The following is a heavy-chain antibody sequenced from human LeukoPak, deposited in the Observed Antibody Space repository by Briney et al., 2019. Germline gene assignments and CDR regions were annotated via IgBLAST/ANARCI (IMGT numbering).Heavy chain of an antibody. D-gene: IGHD2-15*01. CDR3: ARRTVLYPDY. J-gene: IGHJ4*02. CDR2: IYYSGST. V-gene: IGHV4-39*01. CDR1: GGSISSSSYY. Sequence: SENLSLTCTVSGGSISSSSYYWGWIRQPPGKGLEWIGSIYYSGSTYYNPSLKSRVTISVDTSKNQFSLKQSSVTAADTAMSYCARRTVLYPDYWGQETLVTVSS.